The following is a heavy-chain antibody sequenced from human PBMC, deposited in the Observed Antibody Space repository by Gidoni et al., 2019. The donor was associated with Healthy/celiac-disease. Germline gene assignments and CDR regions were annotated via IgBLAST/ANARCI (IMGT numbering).Heavy chain of an antibody. CDR3: ARAEMATIYY. CDR2: IIPILGIA. J-gene: IGHJ4*02. CDR1: GGTFSSYA. D-gene: IGHD5-12*01. V-gene: IGHV1-69*04. Sequence: QVQLVQSGAAVKKPGSSVTVSCKASGGTFSSYAISWVRQAPGQGLEWMGRIIPILGIANYAQKFQGRVTITADKSTSTAYMELSSLRSEDTAVYSCARAEMATIYYWGQGTLVTVSS.